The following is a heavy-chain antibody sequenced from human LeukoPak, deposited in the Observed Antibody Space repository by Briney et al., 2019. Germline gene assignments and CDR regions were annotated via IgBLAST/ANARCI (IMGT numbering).Heavy chain of an antibody. Sequence: SETLSLTCTASGGSISSGSYYWSWIRQPAGKGLEWIGRIYTSGSTNYNPSLKSRVTISVDTSKNQFSLKLSSVTAADTAVYYCARERLEDSRGYPYYFEYWGQGTLVTVSS. J-gene: IGHJ4*02. D-gene: IGHD3-22*01. CDR1: GGSISSGSYY. CDR2: IYTSGST. CDR3: ARERLEDSRGYPYYFEY. V-gene: IGHV4-61*02.